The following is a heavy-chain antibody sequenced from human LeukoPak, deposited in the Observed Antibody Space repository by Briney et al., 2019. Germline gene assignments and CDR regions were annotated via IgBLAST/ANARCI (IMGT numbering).Heavy chain of an antibody. CDR3: AKEIYGDSTGGRFQH. CDR2: IYSGGGT. V-gene: IGHV3-66*01. Sequence: GGSLRLSCAASGFTVSNNYMSWVRQAPGRGLEWVSVIYSGGGTYYADSVKGRFTISRDNSKNTLYLHMNSLRAEDTAVYYCAKEIYGDSTGGRFQHWGQGTLVTVSS. CDR1: GFTVSNNY. J-gene: IGHJ1*01. D-gene: IGHD4-17*01.